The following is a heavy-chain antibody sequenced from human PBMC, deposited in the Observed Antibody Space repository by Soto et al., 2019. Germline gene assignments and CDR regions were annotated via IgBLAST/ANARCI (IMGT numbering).Heavy chain of an antibody. CDR1: GYPFTSYV. CDR2: ISAYNGNT. V-gene: IGHV1-18*01. CDR3: ARDEYSSSYYFDY. Sequence: ASVNFSCKASGYPFTSYVISWVGQAPGQGLEWMGWISAYNGNTNYAQKLQGRVTMTTDTSMSTAYMELRSLRSDDTAVYYCARDEYSSSYYFDYWGQGTLVTVSS. J-gene: IGHJ4*02. D-gene: IGHD6-6*01.